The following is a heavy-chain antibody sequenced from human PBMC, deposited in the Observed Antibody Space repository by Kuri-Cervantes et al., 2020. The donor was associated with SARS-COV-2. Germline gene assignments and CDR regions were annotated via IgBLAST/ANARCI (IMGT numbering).Heavy chain of an antibody. CDR1: GGSISSGDYY. CDR2: IYYSGST. CDR3: ARARGVVPSAYLDY. D-gene: IGHD2-2*01. Sequence: SETLSFTCTVSGGSISSGDYYWSWIRQPPGKGLEWIGYIYYSGSTYYNPSLKSRVTISVDTSKNQFSLKLSSVTAADTAVYYCARARGVVPSAYLDYWGQGTLVTVSS. V-gene: IGHV4-30-4*01. J-gene: IGHJ4*01.